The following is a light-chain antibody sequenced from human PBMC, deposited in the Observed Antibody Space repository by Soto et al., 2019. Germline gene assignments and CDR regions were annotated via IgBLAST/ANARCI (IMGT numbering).Light chain of an antibody. CDR3: QQRSYWLT. CDR1: QSVSSY. J-gene: IGKJ4*01. Sequence: EIVLTQSPATLSLSPGERATLSCRASQSVSSYLDWYQQKPGQAPRLLIYEASNRAAGIPARFSGSGSGTDFTLTISILEPEDFAVYYCQQRSYWLTFGGGTKVEI. V-gene: IGKV3-11*01. CDR2: EAS.